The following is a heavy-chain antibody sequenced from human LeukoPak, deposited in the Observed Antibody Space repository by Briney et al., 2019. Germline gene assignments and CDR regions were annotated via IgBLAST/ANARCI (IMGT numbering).Heavy chain of an antibody. CDR1: GYTFTSYY. J-gene: IGHJ4*02. CDR2: INTSGGST. CDR3: ARPGYPGG. D-gene: IGHD5-18*01. Sequence: ASVKVSCKESGYTFTSYYMHWVRQAPGQGLEWRGIINTSGGSTSYAQKFQGRATMTRDTSTSTVYMELSSLRSEDTAVYYCARPGYPGGWGQGTLVTVSS. V-gene: IGHV1-46*01.